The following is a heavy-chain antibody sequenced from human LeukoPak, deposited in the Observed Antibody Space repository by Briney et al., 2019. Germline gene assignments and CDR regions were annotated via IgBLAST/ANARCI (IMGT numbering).Heavy chain of an antibody. Sequence: GASVKVSCKASGYTFTSYGISWVRQAPGQGLEWMGWISAYNGNTNYAQKLQGRVTMTTDTSTSTAYMELRSLRSDDTAAYYCARDEVTYCGGDCYWGTHDAFDIWGQGTMVTVSS. CDR2: ISAYNGNT. CDR3: ARDEVTYCGGDCYWGTHDAFDI. CDR1: GYTFTSYG. J-gene: IGHJ3*02. V-gene: IGHV1-18*01. D-gene: IGHD2-21*02.